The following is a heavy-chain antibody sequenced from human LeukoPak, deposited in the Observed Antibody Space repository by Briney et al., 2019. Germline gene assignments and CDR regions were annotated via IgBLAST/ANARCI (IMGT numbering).Heavy chain of an antibody. Sequence: GGSLRLSCAASGFTFSSYSMNWVRQAPGKGREWVSSISSSSSYIYYADSVKGRFTISRDNAKNSLYLQMTSLRAEDTAVYYCARGYGGAFDIWGQGTMVTVSS. J-gene: IGHJ3*02. CDR1: GFTFSSYS. CDR3: ARGYGGAFDI. D-gene: IGHD4-17*01. CDR2: ISSSSSYI. V-gene: IGHV3-21*01.